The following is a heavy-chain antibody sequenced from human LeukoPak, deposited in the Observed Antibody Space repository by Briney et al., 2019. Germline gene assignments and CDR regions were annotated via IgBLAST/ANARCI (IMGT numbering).Heavy chain of an antibody. V-gene: IGHV6-1*01. Sequence: SQTLSLTCAISGDSVSSNSAVWNWIRQTPSRGLEWLGRTYYRSRWYNDYAVSVKSRISVNPDTSKNQFSLQLNSVTPEDTAVYYCTRGGAAAGFDFWGQGTLVIVSS. CDR3: TRGGAAAGFDF. D-gene: IGHD6-13*01. CDR1: GDSVSSNSAV. CDR2: TYYRSRWYN. J-gene: IGHJ4*02.